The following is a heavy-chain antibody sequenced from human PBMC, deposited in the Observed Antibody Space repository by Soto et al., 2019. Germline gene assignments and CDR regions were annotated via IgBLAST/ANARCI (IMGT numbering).Heavy chain of an antibody. CDR1: GCRVSSDY. CDR2: IYSCGDT. CDR3: TTAGSDPGDFYISNYYAMDV. Sequence: PXGSLRLACSASGCRVSSDYMSWVRQAPGKGLEWVSLIYSCGDTYYADSVKGRFTISRDISINTIYLHMTSLRADDTAIYYCTTAGSDPGDFYISNYYAMDVWGRGTKVTVYS. J-gene: IGHJ6*02. V-gene: IGHV3-53*01. D-gene: IGHD3-3*01.